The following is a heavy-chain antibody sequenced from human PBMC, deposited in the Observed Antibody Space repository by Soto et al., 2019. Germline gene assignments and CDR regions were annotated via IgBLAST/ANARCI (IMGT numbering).Heavy chain of an antibody. CDR3: ARDHRGDILTGPPSGFLSPPDY. Sequence: QVQLVQSGAEVKKPGASVKVSCKASGYTFTSYGISWVRQAPGQGLEWMGWISAYNGNTNYAQKLQGRVTMTTDTSTSTAYMELRSLRSDDTAVYYCARDHRGDILTGPPSGFLSPPDYWGQGTLVTVSS. V-gene: IGHV1-18*01. CDR1: GYTFTSYG. D-gene: IGHD3-9*01. CDR2: ISAYNGNT. J-gene: IGHJ4*02.